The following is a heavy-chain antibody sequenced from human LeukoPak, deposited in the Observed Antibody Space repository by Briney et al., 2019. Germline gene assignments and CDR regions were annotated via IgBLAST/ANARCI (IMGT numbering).Heavy chain of an antibody. CDR2: IYYSGST. CDR3: ARDPYSGGYGAYYYYYMDV. J-gene: IGHJ6*03. Sequence: PSETLSLTCTVSGGSISSYYWSWIRQPPGKGLEWIGYIYYSGSTNYNPSLKSRVTISVDTSKNQFSLKLSSVTAADTAVYYCARDPYSGGYGAYYYYYMDVWGKGTTVTVSS. V-gene: IGHV4-59*01. CDR1: GGSISSYY. D-gene: IGHD6-19*01.